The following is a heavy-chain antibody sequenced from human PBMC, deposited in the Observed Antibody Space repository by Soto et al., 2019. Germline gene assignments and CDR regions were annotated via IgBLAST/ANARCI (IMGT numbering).Heavy chain of an antibody. V-gene: IGHV4-34*01. CDR2: INHSGST. J-gene: IGHJ6*02. CDR3: ARGFAYCGGDCPPYGMDV. D-gene: IGHD2-21*02. CDR1: GGSFSPYY. Sequence: PSETLSLTCAVYGGSFSPYYWSWVRQPPGKGLEWIGEINHSGSTNYNPSLKSRVTISVDTSKNQFSLKFSSVTAADTAVYYCARGFAYCGGDCPPYGMDVWGPGTTVTVSS.